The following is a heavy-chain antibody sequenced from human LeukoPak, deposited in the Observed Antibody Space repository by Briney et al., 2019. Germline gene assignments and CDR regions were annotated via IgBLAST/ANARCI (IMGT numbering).Heavy chain of an antibody. CDR3: ARGVPLFSSWYNDY. J-gene: IGHJ4*02. V-gene: IGHV4-34*01. D-gene: IGHD6-13*01. CDR2: INHSGST. CDR1: GGSFSGYY. Sequence: SETLSLTCAVYGGSFSGYYWSWIRQPPGKGLEWIGEINHSGSTNYNPSLKSRVTISVDTSKNQFSLKLSSVTAADTAVYYCARGVPLFSSWYNDYWGQGTPVTVSS.